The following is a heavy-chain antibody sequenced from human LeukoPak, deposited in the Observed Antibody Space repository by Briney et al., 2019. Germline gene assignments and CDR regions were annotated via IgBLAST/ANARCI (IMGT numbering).Heavy chain of an antibody. CDR3: GRRTYYDTLTGYTYWYFDL. CDR2: IYASGST. J-gene: IGHJ2*01. V-gene: IGHV4-4*07. CDR1: GGSIRSYY. Sequence: PAETLSLTCTVSGGSIRSYYWSGIRQPAGKGLEWIGRIYASGSTNYNTSLKSRVTMSVDTSKNQFSLKLSSVTAADTAVYYCGRRTYYDTLTGYTYWYFDLWGRGTLVTVSS. D-gene: IGHD3-9*01.